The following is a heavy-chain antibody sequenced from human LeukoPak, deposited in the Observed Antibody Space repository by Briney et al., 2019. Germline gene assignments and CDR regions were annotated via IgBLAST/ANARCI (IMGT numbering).Heavy chain of an antibody. CDR1: GFTFSSYSM. CDR3: ARKIDSSGYFS. Sequence: LRLSCAASGFTFSSYSMNWVRQAPGKGLEWIGYIYHSGSTSYNPSLKSRVSMSLDTTKNQFSLKLSSVTAVDTAVYYCARKIDSSGYFSWGQGILVTVSS. D-gene: IGHD3-22*01. V-gene: IGHV4-28*01. J-gene: IGHJ4*02. CDR2: IYHSGST.